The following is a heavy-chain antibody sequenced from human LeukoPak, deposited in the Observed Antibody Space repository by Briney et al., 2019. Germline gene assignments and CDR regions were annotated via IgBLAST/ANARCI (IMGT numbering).Heavy chain of an antibody. V-gene: IGHV3-30-3*01. J-gene: IGHJ6*02. CDR2: ISYDGSNK. D-gene: IGHD2-2*01. Sequence: QSGGSLRLSCAASGFTFSSYAMHWVRQAPGKGLEWVAVISYDGSNKYYADSVKGRFTISRDNSKNTLYLQMNSLRAEDTAVYYCARVRCSSTSCYYYYYGMDVWGQGTTVTVSS. CDR1: GFTFSSYA. CDR3: ARVRCSSTSCYYYYYGMDV.